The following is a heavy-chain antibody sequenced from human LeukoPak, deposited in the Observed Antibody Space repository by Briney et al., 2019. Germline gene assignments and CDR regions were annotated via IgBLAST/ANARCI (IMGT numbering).Heavy chain of an antibody. Sequence: SETLSLTCTVSGDSISSGDYYWSWIRQPPGKGLEWIGSIYHSGSTYYNPSLKSRVTISVDTSKNQFSLKLSSVTAADTAVYYCARDEADILTGYYRGSWFDLWGQGTLVTVSS. CDR1: GDSISSGDYY. CDR2: IYHSGST. J-gene: IGHJ5*02. V-gene: IGHV4-38-2*02. D-gene: IGHD3-9*01. CDR3: ARDEADILTGYYRGSWFDL.